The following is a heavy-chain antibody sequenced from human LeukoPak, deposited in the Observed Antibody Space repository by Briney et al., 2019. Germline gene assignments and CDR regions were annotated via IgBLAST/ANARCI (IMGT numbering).Heavy chain of an antibody. D-gene: IGHD3-22*01. J-gene: IGHJ4*02. Sequence: ASVKVSCKASGGTFSSYAISWVRQAPGQGLEWMGRIIPILGIANYAQKFQGRVTITADKSTSTAYMELSSPRSEDTAVYYCARDLRDGRYYDSSGYYWGQGTLVTVSS. CDR3: ARDLRDGRYYDSSGYY. CDR2: IIPILGIA. CDR1: GGTFSSYA. V-gene: IGHV1-69*04.